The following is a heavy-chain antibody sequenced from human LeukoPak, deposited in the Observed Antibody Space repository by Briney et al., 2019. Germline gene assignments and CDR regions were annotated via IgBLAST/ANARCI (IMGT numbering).Heavy chain of an antibody. V-gene: IGHV4-4*02. Sequence: SETLSLTCAVSGDSLNTNTWWSWVRQPPGKGLEWTGEIFHSGSTNYHPSLESRLTISVDTSKNQFSLKLSSVTAADTAVYYCARETSQKGAHYMDVWGKGTTVTISS. CDR1: GDSLNTNTW. D-gene: IGHD3-16*01. J-gene: IGHJ6*03. CDR3: ARETSQKGAHYMDV. CDR2: IFHSGST.